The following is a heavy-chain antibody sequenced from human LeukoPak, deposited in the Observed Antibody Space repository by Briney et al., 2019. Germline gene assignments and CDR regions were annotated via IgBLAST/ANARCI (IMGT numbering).Heavy chain of an antibody. CDR3: ARVDFRGGYYDILTGYYPNHGMDV. Sequence: GGSLRLSCAASGFTFSSYWMSWVRQAPGKGLEWVANIKQDGSEKYYVDSVKGRFTISRDNSKNTLYLHLNSLRAEDTAVYYCARVDFRGGYYDILTGYYPNHGMDVWGQGTTVTVSS. CDR1: GFTFSSYW. V-gene: IGHV3-7*03. D-gene: IGHD3-9*01. CDR2: IKQDGSEK. J-gene: IGHJ6*02.